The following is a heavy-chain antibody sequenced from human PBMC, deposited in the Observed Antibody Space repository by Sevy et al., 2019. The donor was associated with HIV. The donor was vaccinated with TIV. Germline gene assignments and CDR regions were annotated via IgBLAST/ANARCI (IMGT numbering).Heavy chain of an antibody. D-gene: IGHD1-1*01. CDR2: IDGDGSAT. CDR1: GFTFNRYW. Sequence: GGSLRLSCAASGFTFNRYWMHWVRQAPGKGPVWLARIDGDGSATTYTDSVKGRLTISRDNAQDTLYLQMNSLRTEDTAIYYCARIATGHTFGLPDFWGQGTLVTVSS. V-gene: IGHV3-74*01. CDR3: ARIATGHTFGLPDF. J-gene: IGHJ4*02.